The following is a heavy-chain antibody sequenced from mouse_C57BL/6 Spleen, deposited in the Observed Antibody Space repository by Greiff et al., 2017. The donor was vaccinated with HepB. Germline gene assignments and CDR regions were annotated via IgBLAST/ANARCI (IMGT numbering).Heavy chain of an antibody. CDR1: GFNIKDDY. D-gene: IGHD1-1*02. CDR3: TWSGSYVAY. V-gene: IGHV14-4*01. CDR2: IDPENGDT. J-gene: IGHJ3*01. Sequence: EVQLQQSGAELVRPGASVKLSCTASGFNIKDDYMHWVKQRPEQGLEWIGWIDPENGDTEYASKFQGKATITADTSSNTAYLQISSLTSEDTAVYYCTWSGSYVAYWGQGTLVTVSA.